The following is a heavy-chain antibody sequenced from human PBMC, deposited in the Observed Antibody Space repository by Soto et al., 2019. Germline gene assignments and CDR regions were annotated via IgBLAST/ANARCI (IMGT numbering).Heavy chain of an antibody. CDR2: ISYDGSNK. CDR1: GFTFSSYA. Sequence: GGSLRLSCAASGFTFSSYAMHWVRQAPGKGLEWVAVISYDGSNKYYADSVKGRFTISIDNSKNTVYLQMNSLRAEDTAVYYCARDRDLDSGMYYFDYWGRGTLVTVSS. V-gene: IGHV3-30-3*01. J-gene: IGHJ4*02. CDR3: ARDRDLDSGMYYFDY. D-gene: IGHD1-26*01.